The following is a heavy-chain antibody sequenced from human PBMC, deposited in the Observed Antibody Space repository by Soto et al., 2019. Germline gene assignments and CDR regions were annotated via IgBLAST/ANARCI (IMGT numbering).Heavy chain of an antibody. V-gene: IGHV3-15*01. D-gene: IGHD3-10*01. CDR2: IKSKTDGGTT. CDR1: GFTFSNAW. J-gene: IGHJ4*02. Sequence: EVQLVESGGGLVKPGGSLRLSCAASGFTFSNAWMSWVRQAPGKGLEWVGRIKSKTDGGTTDYAAPVKGSFTISRDDSKNTLYLQMNSLKTEDTAVYYCTTDYYGSGSYNVYWGQGTLVTVSS. CDR3: TTDYYGSGSYNVY.